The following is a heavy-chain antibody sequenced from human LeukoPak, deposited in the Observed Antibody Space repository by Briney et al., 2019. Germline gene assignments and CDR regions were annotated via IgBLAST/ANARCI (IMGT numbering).Heavy chain of an antibody. V-gene: IGHV4-59*01. D-gene: IGHD4-11*01. CDR1: GGSTSSYY. CDR3: ARAATVTTCYFDY. J-gene: IGHJ4*02. CDR2: IYYSGST. Sequence: PSETLSLTCTVSGGSTSSYYWSWIRQPPGKGLEWIGYIYYSGSTNYNPSLKSRVTISVDTSKNQFSLKLSSVSAADTAVYYCARAATVTTCYFDYWGQGTLVTVSS.